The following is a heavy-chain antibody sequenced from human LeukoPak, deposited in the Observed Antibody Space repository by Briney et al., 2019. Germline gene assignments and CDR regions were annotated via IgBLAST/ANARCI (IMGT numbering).Heavy chain of an antibody. CDR3: ARNNLDAYYYYMDV. Sequence: GASVKVSCRASGGTFRSYAISWVRQAPGQGLEWMGGIIPIFGTANYAQKFQGRVTITTDESTSTAYMELSSLRSEDTAVYYCARNNLDAYYYYMDVWGKGTTVTVSS. V-gene: IGHV1-69*05. D-gene: IGHD3/OR15-3a*01. CDR2: IIPIFGTA. J-gene: IGHJ6*03. CDR1: GGTFRSYA.